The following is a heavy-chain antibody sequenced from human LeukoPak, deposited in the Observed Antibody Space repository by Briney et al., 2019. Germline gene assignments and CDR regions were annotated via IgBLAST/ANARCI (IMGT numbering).Heavy chain of an antibody. CDR3: ARETYYYDSSAYSPDY. V-gene: IGHV4-30-4*01. D-gene: IGHD3-22*01. CDR2: IYYSGST. Sequence: SQTLSLTCTVSGGSISSGDYYWTWLRQPPGNGLEWFGNIYYSGSTYYNPSLKSRVTISVDTSKNQFSLRLTSVTAADAAVYYCARETYYYDSSAYSPDYWGQGTLVTVSS. J-gene: IGHJ4*02. CDR1: GGSISSGDYY.